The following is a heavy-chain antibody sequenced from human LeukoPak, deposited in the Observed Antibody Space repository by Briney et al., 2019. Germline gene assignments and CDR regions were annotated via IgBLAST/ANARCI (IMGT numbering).Heavy chain of an antibody. CDR2: ISGSGGST. J-gene: IGHJ4*02. D-gene: IGHD6-6*01. CDR3: AKDIGGYSSSSGRVNY. CDR1: GFTFSSYA. V-gene: IGHV3-23*01. Sequence: GGSLRLSCAASGFTFSSYAMSWVRQAPGKGLEWVSAISGSGGSTYYADSVKGRFTISRDNSKNTLYLQMNSLRAEDTAVYYCAKDIGGYSSSSGRVNYWGQGTLVTVSS.